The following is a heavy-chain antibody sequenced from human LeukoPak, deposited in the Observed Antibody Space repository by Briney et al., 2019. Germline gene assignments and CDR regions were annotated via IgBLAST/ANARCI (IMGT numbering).Heavy chain of an antibody. V-gene: IGHV4-38-2*02. Sequence: PSETLSLTCTVSGYSISSGYYWGWIRQPPGKGLEWIGSIYHSGSTYYNPSLKSRVTISVDTSKNQFSLKLSSVTAADTAVYYCARVRKWELLRGFDPWGQGTLVTVSS. CDR3: ARVRKWELLRGFDP. CDR1: GYSISSGYY. CDR2: IYHSGST. D-gene: IGHD1-26*01. J-gene: IGHJ5*02.